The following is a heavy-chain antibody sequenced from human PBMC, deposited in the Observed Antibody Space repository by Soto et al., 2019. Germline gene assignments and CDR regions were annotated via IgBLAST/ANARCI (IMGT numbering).Heavy chain of an antibody. CDR3: ARDAAVPGETDRFDY. D-gene: IGHD6-19*01. V-gene: IGHV4-4*02. CDR2: INHEGLT. Sequence: QVHLRESGPGLVKPSGTLSLTCAVSGDSIRSINWWSWVRQSPGKGLEWIGEINHEGLTDYNPSLKNRVTMSVDKSNNQFSLMLRSVTAADTAMYYCARDAAVPGETDRFDYWGQGTLVTVSS. CDR1: GDSIRSINW. J-gene: IGHJ4*02.